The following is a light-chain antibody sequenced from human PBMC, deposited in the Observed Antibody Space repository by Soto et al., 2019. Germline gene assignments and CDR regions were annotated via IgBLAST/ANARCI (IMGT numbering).Light chain of an antibody. J-gene: IGKJ5*01. Sequence: EIVLTQSPGTLSLSPGERATLSCRTSQSVSSNYLAWYQQKPGQPPRLLIYGASARALGIPARFSGSGSGTEFTFTVTSLQSEDFAVYYCQQYDHWPITFGQGTRLEIK. V-gene: IGKV3D-15*01. CDR3: QQYDHWPIT. CDR1: QSVSSN. CDR2: GAS.